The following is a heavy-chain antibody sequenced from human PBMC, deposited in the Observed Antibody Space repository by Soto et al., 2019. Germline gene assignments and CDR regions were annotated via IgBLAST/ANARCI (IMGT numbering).Heavy chain of an antibody. J-gene: IGHJ6*02. Sequence: SATRSLTCTVSGYSINSSTYYWGWIRQPAGKGLEWIGGIYYSGSTNYNPSLKSRVTISVDTSKNQFSLKLSSVTAADTAVYYCARGSRVVWQHTHYYYYYGMDVWGQGTTVTVSS. CDR2: IYYSGST. V-gene: IGHV4-39*07. D-gene: IGHD6-13*01. CDR3: ARGSRVVWQHTHYYYYYGMDV. CDR1: GYSINSSTYY.